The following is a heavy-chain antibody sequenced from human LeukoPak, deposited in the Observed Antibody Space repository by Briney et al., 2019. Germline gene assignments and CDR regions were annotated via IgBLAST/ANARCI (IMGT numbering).Heavy chain of an antibody. D-gene: IGHD3-9*01. V-gene: IGHV3-7*01. CDR3: ASSRLADFDY. CDR1: GFTFSSYW. Sequence: PGGSLRLSCAASGFTFSSYWTSWVRQAPGKGLEWVANIKQDGSEKYYVDSVKGRFTISRDNAKNSLYLQMNSLRAEDTAVYYCASSRLADFDYWGQGTLVTVSS. J-gene: IGHJ4*02. CDR2: IKQDGSEK.